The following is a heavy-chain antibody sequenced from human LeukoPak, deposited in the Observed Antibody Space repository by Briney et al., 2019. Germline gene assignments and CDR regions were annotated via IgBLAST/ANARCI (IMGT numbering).Heavy chain of an antibody. D-gene: IGHD3-9*01. CDR3: ARGPPYYDVLTGSLYGMDV. V-gene: IGHV1-2*02. J-gene: IGHJ6*02. Sequence: ASVKVSCKASGYTFTGYYMHWVRQAPGQRLEWMGWINPNSGGTNYAQKFQGRVTMTRDTSISTAYMELSRLRSDDTALYYCARGPPYYDVLTGSLYGMDVWGQGTTVTVSS. CDR2: INPNSGGT. CDR1: GYTFTGYY.